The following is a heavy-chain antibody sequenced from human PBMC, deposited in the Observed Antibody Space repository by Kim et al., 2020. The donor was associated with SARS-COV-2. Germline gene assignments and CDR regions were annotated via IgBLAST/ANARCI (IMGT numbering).Heavy chain of an antibody. CDR2: ISGSGGST. Sequence: GGSLRLSCAASGFTFSSYAMSWVRQAPGKGLEWVSAISGSGGSTYYADSVKGRFTISRDNSKNTLYLQMNSLRAEDTAVYYCAKGRYFDWLLWGNWFDPWGQGTLVTVSS. CDR1: GFTFSSYA. J-gene: IGHJ5*02. CDR3: AKGRYFDWLLWGNWFDP. D-gene: IGHD3-9*01. V-gene: IGHV3-23*01.